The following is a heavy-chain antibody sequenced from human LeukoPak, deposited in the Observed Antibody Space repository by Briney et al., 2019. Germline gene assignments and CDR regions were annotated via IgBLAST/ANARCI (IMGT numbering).Heavy chain of an antibody. D-gene: IGHD5-18*01. V-gene: IGHV1-69*05. Sequence: GASVKVSCKASGGTFSSYAISWVRQAPGQGLEWMGGIIPIFGTANYAQKFQGRVTITTDESTSTAYMELSSLRSEDTAVYYCAGGYSYGYYYMDVWGKGTTVTVSS. CDR2: IIPIFGTA. CDR1: GGTFSSYA. J-gene: IGHJ6*03. CDR3: AGGYSYGYYYMDV.